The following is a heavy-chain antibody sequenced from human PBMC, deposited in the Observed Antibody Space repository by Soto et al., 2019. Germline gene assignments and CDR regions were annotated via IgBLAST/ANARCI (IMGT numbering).Heavy chain of an antibody. D-gene: IGHD1-1*01. CDR2: IYHSGNT. CDR1: GFSISSGYY. CDR3: TTAGRTWTCYFEG. J-gene: IGHJ3*01. Sequence: PSEPLSLTFGVSGFSISSGYYWGWLRQPPGKELEWIGTIYHSGNTFYNQSLKSRATISVDTSKNQFSLEVRSLTAADTAVYYWTTAGRTWTCYFEGWGQGAMVTVS. V-gene: IGHV4-38-2*01.